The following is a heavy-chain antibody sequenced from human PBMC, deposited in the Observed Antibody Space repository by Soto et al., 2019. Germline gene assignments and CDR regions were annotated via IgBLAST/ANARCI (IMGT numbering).Heavy chain of an antibody. Sequence: DVQLVESGGGLVQPGRSLRLSCAASGFTFDDYAMHWVRQAPGKGLEWVSGISWNSGSIGYADSVKGRFTISRDNAKNSLYLQMNSLRAEDTALYYCAKDIRLDYYGSGILDYWGQGTLVTVSS. CDR1: GFTFDDYA. D-gene: IGHD3-10*01. J-gene: IGHJ4*02. V-gene: IGHV3-9*01. CDR3: AKDIRLDYYGSGILDY. CDR2: ISWNSGSI.